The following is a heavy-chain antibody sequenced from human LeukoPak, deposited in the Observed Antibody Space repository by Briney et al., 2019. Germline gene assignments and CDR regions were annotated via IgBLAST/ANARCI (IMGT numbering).Heavy chain of an antibody. D-gene: IGHD5-12*01. CDR1: EFTFSSYW. Sequence: PGGSLRLSCAASEFTFSSYWMHWVRQAPGKGLVWVSHINPDGTTTNYADSVKGRFTISRDNAKNTVYLQMSSLRAEDTAVYYCARGATASFDPWGQGTLVSVSS. CDR2: INPDGTTT. J-gene: IGHJ5*02. V-gene: IGHV3-74*01. CDR3: ARGATASFDP.